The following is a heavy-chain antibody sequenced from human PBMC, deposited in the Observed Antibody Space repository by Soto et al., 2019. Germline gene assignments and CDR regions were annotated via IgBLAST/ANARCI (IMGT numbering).Heavy chain of an antibody. D-gene: IGHD1-26*01. V-gene: IGHV3-48*03. J-gene: IGHJ6*02. CDR3: ARAYSGSYYAYYYYYGMDV. CDR2: ISSSGSTI. Sequence: EVQLVESGGGLVQPGGSLRLSCAASGFTFSSYEMNWVRQAPGKGLEWVSYISSSGSTIYYADSVKGRFTISRDNAKNSLYLQMNSLRAEDTAAYYCARAYSGSYYAYYYYYGMDVWGQGTTVTVSS. CDR1: GFTFSSYE.